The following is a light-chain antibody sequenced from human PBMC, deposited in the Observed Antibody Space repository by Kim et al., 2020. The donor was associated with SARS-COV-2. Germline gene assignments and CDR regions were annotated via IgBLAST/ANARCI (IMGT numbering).Light chain of an antibody. V-gene: IGLV1-40*01. J-gene: IGLJ2*01. CDR2: GNS. Sequence: QSVLTQPPSVSGAPGQGVTISCTGSSSNIGAGYDVHWYQQLPGTSPKLLIYGNSKRPPGLPDRFSGSKSGTSASLAITGLRAEDEADYYCHCYGSSLSGFLVFGGGTQLTVL. CDR1: SSNIGAGYD. CDR3: HCYGSSLSGFLV.